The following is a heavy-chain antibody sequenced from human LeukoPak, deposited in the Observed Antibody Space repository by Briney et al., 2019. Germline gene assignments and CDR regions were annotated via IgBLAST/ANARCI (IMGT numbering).Heavy chain of an antibody. J-gene: IGHJ4*02. V-gene: IGHV4-39*07. D-gene: IGHD3-16*02. CDR2: IYYSGST. CDR1: GGSISSSSYY. CDR3: ARGFADYVWGSYRYSYYFDY. Sequence: SETLSLTCAVSGGSISSSSYYWGSIRQPPGKGLEWIGSIYYSGSTYYNPSLKSRVTISVDTSKNQFSLKLGSVTAADTAVYYCARGFADYVWGSYRYSYYFDYWGQGTLVTVSS.